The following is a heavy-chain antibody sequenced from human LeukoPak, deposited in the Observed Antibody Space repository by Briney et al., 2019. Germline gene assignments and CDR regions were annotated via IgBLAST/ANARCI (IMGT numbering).Heavy chain of an antibody. CDR3: ARDSAVVTAMPRYFDY. CDR2: INPSGGST. J-gene: IGHJ4*02. D-gene: IGHD2-21*02. CDR1: GYTFTSYY. Sequence: ASVKVSCKASGYTFTSYYMHWVRQAPGQGLEWMRIINPSGGSTSYAQKFQGRVTMTRDTSTSTVYMELSSLRSEDTAVYYCARDSAVVTAMPRYFDYWGQGTLVTVSS. V-gene: IGHV1-46*01.